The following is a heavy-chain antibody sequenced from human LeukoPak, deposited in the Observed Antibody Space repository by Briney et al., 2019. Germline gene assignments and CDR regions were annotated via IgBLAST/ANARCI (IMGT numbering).Heavy chain of an antibody. J-gene: IGHJ4*02. Sequence: PSETLSLACTVSNYSITSGYYWGWIRQPPGKGLEWIGSIYHSGTTYYNPSLKSRVTISVDTSKNRFSLNLSSVTAADTAVYYCARVSRGYDILYWGQGTLVTVSS. D-gene: IGHD3-9*01. CDR3: ARVSRGYDILY. CDR1: NYSITSGYY. V-gene: IGHV4-38-2*02. CDR2: IYHSGTT.